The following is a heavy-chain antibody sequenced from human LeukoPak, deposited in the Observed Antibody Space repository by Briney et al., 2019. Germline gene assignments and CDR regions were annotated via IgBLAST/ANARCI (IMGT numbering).Heavy chain of an antibody. J-gene: IGHJ4*02. V-gene: IGHV3-21*01. D-gene: IGHD2-15*01. CDR2: ISSSSTYI. CDR3: ARILVVFDY. Sequence: GGSLRLSCAASGFTFSSCSMHWVRQAPGKGLEWVSSISSSSTYIHYADSVKGRFTISRDNAKNSLYPQMNSLRAEDTAVYYCARILVVFDYWGQGTLVTVSS. CDR1: GFTFSSCS.